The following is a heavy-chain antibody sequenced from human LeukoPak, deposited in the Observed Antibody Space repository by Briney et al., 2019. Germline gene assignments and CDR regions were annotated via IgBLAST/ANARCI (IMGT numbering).Heavy chain of an antibody. CDR2: IDHSGST. CDR3: ARGFSRDYVWGSYRSPIFDY. Sequence: PSETLSLTCAVYGGSFSGYYWSWIRQPPGKGLEWIGEIDHSGSTNYNPSLKSRVTMSVDTSKNQFSLKLSSVTAADTAVYYCARGFSRDYVWGSYRSPIFDYWGQGTLVTVSS. V-gene: IGHV4-34*01. J-gene: IGHJ4*02. CDR1: GGSFSGYY. D-gene: IGHD3-16*02.